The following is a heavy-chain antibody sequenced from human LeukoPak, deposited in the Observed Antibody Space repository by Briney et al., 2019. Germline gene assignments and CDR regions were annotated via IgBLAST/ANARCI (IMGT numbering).Heavy chain of an antibody. CDR3: ARAPTGYDSSGYYYVRAPLDY. CDR1: GFTFDDYG. CDR2: INWNGGST. Sequence: GGSLRLSCAASGFTFDDYGMSWVRQAPGKGLEWVSGINWNGGSTGYADSVKGRFTISRDNSKNTLYLQMNSLRAEDTAVYYCARAPTGYDSSGYYYVRAPLDYWGQGTLVTVSS. D-gene: IGHD3-22*01. V-gene: IGHV3-20*04. J-gene: IGHJ4*02.